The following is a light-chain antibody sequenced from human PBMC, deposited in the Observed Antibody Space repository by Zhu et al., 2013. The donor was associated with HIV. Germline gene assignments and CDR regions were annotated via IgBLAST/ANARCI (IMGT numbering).Light chain of an antibody. V-gene: IGKV3-20*01. CDR1: QTINSDY. J-gene: IGKJ1*01. CDR3: QRFGSSLTWT. CDR2: GAS. Sequence: EIVLTQSPVTLSLSPGQRATISCRASQTINSDYLAWYQQRPGQAPRILISGASRRLTGIPSRFSGTGSGTDFTLTIKRLEPEDSALYFCQRFGSSLTWTFGQGTNLEIK.